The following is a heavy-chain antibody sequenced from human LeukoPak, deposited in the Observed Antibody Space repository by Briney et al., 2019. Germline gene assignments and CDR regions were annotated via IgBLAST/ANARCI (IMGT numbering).Heavy chain of an antibody. CDR2: IYYSGST. Sequence: PSETLSLTCTVSGGSISSYYWSWIRQPPGKGLEWIGYIYYSGSTNYKPSLKSRVTISVDTSKNQFSLKLSSVTAADTAVYYCASHYYDSSGRDYWGQGTLVTVSS. D-gene: IGHD3-22*01. V-gene: IGHV4-59*01. CDR3: ASHYYDSSGRDY. CDR1: GGSISSYY. J-gene: IGHJ4*02.